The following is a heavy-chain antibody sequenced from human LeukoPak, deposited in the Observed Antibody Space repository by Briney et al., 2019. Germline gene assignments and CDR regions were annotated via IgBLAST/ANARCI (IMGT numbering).Heavy chain of an antibody. CDR1: GFTFSTYW. D-gene: IGHD7-27*01. V-gene: IGHV3-7*03. Sequence: GGSLRLSCTASGFTFSTYWMDWVRQAPGKGLEWVANIKQDGSEKYYADSVKGRFTISRDNSKNALYLQMNSLRVEDTAVYYCAIDPNWGTHSWGQGVPVTVSS. CDR2: IKQDGSEK. CDR3: AIDPNWGTHS. J-gene: IGHJ4*02.